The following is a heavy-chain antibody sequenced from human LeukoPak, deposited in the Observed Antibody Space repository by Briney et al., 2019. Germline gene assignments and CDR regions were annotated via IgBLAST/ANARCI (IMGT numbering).Heavy chain of an antibody. J-gene: IGHJ4*02. Sequence: PSETLSLTCAVYGGSFSGYYWSWIRQPPGKGLEWIGEINHSGSTNYNPSLKSRVTISVDPSKNQFSLKLSSVTAADTAVYYCARGRLRYYYDSSGYYYGIRFDYWGQGTLVTVSS. CDR2: INHSGST. D-gene: IGHD3-22*01. CDR3: ARGRLRYYYDSSGYYYGIRFDY. CDR1: GGSFSGYY. V-gene: IGHV4-34*01.